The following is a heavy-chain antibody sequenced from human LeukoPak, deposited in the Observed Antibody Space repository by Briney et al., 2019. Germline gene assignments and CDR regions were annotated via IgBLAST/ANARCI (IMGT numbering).Heavy chain of an antibody. J-gene: IGHJ4*02. CDR3: AKFFDPSGGASGWTWTMDC. CDR1: GFSFSSYA. Sequence: GGSLRLSCAASGFSFSSYAMTWARQAPVKGLEWVSAISGDGTRTYYADSVKGRFTISRDNSKNTLYLQMYSLRAEDTAVYHCAKFFDPSGGASGWTWTMDCWGQGTLVIVSS. D-gene: IGHD6-25*01. V-gene: IGHV3-23*01. CDR2: ISGDGTRT.